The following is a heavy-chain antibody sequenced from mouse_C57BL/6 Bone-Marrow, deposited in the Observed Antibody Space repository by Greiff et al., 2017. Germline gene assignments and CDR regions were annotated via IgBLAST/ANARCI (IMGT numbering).Heavy chain of an antibody. Sequence: VQLQQPGAELVRPGSSVKLSCKASGYTFTSYWMHWVKQRPGQGLEWIGMIHPNSGSTNYNEKFKSKATLTVDKSSSTAYMQLSSLTSEDSAVSYCARLYCGSSYDWYLDVWGTGTTVTVSS. V-gene: IGHV1-64*01. CDR2: IHPNSGST. D-gene: IGHD1-1*01. J-gene: IGHJ1*03. CDR1: GYTFTSYW. CDR3: ARLYCGSSYDWYLDV.